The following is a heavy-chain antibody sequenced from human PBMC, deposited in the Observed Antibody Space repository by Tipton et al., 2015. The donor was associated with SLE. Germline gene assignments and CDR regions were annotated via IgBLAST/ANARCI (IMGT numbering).Heavy chain of an antibody. CDR3: ARRGYDIRFSD. Sequence: TLSLTCNVSGGSISSSSYYWGWIRQPPGKGLEWIGSIYYSGSTYYNPSLKSRVTISVDTSKNQFSLKLSSVTAADTAVYYCARRGYDIRFSDWGQGTLVTVSS. D-gene: IGHD5-12*01. J-gene: IGHJ4*02. CDR1: GGSISSSSYY. V-gene: IGHV4-39*07. CDR2: IYYSGST.